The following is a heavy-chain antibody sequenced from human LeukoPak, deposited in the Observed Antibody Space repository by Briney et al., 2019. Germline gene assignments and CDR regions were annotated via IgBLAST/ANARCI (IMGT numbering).Heavy chain of an antibody. CDR1: XXXXXXXX. J-gene: IGHJ4*02. CDR3: ARDES. Sequence: GGSLRLSXAAXXXXXXXXXXXXVXXXPGKGLEWVANINQDGSEKYYVDSVKGRFTISRDSAKNSLYLQMNSLRAEDTAVYYCARDESWGQGTLVTVSS. CDR2: INQDGSEK. V-gene: IGHV3-7*01.